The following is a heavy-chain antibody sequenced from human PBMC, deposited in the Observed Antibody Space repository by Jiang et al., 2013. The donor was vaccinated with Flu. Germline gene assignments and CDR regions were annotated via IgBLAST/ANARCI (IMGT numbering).Heavy chain of an antibody. Sequence: RFTISRDDSKNTLYLQMNSLKTEDTAVYYCTTVSGGNPNDAFDIWGQGTMVTVSS. V-gene: IGHV3-15*01. CDR3: TTVSGGNPNDAFDI. D-gene: IGHD4-23*01. J-gene: IGHJ3*02.